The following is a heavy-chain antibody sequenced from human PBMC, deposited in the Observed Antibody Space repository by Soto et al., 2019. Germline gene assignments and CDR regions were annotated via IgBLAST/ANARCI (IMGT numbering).Heavy chain of an antibody. J-gene: IGHJ4*02. V-gene: IGHV3-21*01. D-gene: IGHD4-4*01. Sequence: XVSLLLSCAASGFTFSTYSMNWVRQAPGKGLEWVSSISGSGNYTHYADFLRGRFTISRDNAKTSLYLQMNSLRAEDTAVYYCAREGINNYNEYYFDSWGQGTVVTVSS. CDR1: GFTFSTYS. CDR3: AREGINNYNEYYFDS. CDR2: ISGSGNYT.